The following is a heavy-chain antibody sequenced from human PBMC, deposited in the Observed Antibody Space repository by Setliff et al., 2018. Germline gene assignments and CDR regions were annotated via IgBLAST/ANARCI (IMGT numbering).Heavy chain of an antibody. CDR2: ITTISQGGTT. Sequence: GGSLRLSCAASGFTFSDAWMHWFRQAPGQGLEWIGRITTISQGGTTEYAAPVKGRFSMSRDDSKSIAYLQMNSLKTEDTAVYYCTTLPRNYDFWSSSYYYYMDVWGKGTTVTVSS. V-gene: IGHV3-15*01. CDR3: TTLPRNYDFWSSSYYYYMDV. D-gene: IGHD3-3*01. CDR1: GFTFSDAW. J-gene: IGHJ6*03.